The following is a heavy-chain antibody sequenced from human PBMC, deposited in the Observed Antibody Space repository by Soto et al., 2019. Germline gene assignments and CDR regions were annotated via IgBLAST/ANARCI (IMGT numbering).Heavy chain of an antibody. D-gene: IGHD3-3*02. CDR1: GFSGRVFG. CDR3: AKDEVPYLHYASRRMWCCH. V-gene: IGHV3-30*18. Sequence: GGSLRLSCVPSGFSGRVFGMHWVRQLPGKGLEWVPVISNDGSKRYYIDSVEGRLTISRDDSTNTLYMSMDSLRVDDTGGYYCAKDEVPYLHYASRRMWCCHWGQKTPVSVSS. J-gene: IGHJ4*02. CDR2: ISNDGSKR.